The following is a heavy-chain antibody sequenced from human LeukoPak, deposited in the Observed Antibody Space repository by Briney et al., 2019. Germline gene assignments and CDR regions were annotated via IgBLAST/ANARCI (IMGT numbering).Heavy chain of an antibody. D-gene: IGHD3-22*01. CDR2: ISGSGGST. Sequence: GGSLRLSCAASGFTFSSYAMSWVRQAPGKGLEWVSAISGSGGSTYYADSVKGRFTISRDNSKNTLYLQMNGLRAEDTAVYYCAKEEETYYYDSSGYYFRPPKDYWGQGTLVTVSS. CDR3: AKEEETYYYDSSGYYFRPPKDY. CDR1: GFTFSSYA. V-gene: IGHV3-23*01. J-gene: IGHJ4*02.